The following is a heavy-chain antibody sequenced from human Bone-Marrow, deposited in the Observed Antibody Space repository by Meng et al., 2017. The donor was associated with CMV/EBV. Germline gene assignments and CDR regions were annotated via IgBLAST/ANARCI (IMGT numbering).Heavy chain of an antibody. CDR2: INHSGST. V-gene: IGHV4-34*01. D-gene: IGHD2-2*01. J-gene: IGHJ4*02. CDR1: GFTFSSYE. CDR3: ARGGNIVVVPAAIRRQYYFDY. Sequence: GSLRLSCAASGFTFSSYEMNWVRRPPGKGLEWIGEINHSGSTNYNPSLKSRVTISVDTSKNQFSLKLSSVTAADTAVYYCARGGNIVVVPAAIRRQYYFDYWGQGTLVTVSS.